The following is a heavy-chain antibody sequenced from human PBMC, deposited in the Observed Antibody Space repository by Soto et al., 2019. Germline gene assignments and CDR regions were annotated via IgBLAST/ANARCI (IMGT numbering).Heavy chain of an antibody. J-gene: IGHJ6*02. V-gene: IGHV1-69*12. Sequence: VQLEQSGAEVKKPGSSVKVSCKASGGTFRTAAISWVRQAPGQGLEGMGGIMPVFRTPDYAQKFQGGVTITADESTNTAYMELSGLRSDDTAVDYCARDNDRPQLGGNYYYILDVWGQWTTITVSS. CDR1: GGTFRTAA. D-gene: IGHD2-8*01. CDR2: IMPVFRTP. CDR3: ARDNDRPQLGGNYYYILDV.